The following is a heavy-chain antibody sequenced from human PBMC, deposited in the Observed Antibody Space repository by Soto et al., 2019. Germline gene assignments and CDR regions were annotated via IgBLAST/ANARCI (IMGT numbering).Heavy chain of an antibody. V-gene: IGHV3-9*01. Sequence: PGGSLRLSCAASGFTFDDYAMHWVRQVPGKGLEWVSGISWNGRSKAYAGSVEGRFTISRDSASNSLYLQMDSLRAEDTALYYCAKDGVSLTYFYYMDVWGKGTTVNVSS. CDR1: GFTFDDYA. CDR2: ISWNGRSK. J-gene: IGHJ6*03. D-gene: IGHD3-9*01. CDR3: AKDGVSLTYFYYMDV.